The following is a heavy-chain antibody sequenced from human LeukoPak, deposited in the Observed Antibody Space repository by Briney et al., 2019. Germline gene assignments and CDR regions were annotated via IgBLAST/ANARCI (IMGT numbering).Heavy chain of an antibody. CDR3: ARVKTKYYYDSGGNAFDI. Sequence: ASVKVACKASGYTFTSYGISWVRQAPGQGLEWMGWISAYNGNTNYAQKLQGRVTMTTDTSTSTAYMELRSLRSDDTAVYYCARVKTKYYYDSGGNAFDIWGQGTMVTVSS. J-gene: IGHJ3*02. CDR1: GYTFTSYG. D-gene: IGHD3-22*01. CDR2: ISAYNGNT. V-gene: IGHV1-18*01.